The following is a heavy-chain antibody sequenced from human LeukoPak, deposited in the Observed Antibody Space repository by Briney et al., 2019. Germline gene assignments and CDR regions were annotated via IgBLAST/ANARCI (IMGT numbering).Heavy chain of an antibody. CDR3: SRLTTNWNFATYFDY. J-gene: IGHJ4*02. Sequence: GGSLRLSCAASGFTFNNAWMGWVRQAPGKGLEWVGFIRSKTYGGTTEYAASVKGRFTISRDDSKSIAYLQMNSLKTGDTAVYYCSRLTTNWNFATYFDYWGQGTLVTVSS. V-gene: IGHV3-49*04. CDR2: IRSKTYGGTT. D-gene: IGHD1-7*01. CDR1: GFTFNNAW.